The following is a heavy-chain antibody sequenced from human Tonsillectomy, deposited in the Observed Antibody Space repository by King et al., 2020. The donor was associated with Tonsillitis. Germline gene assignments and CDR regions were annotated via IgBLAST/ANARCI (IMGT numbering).Heavy chain of an antibody. CDR1: GFTFSDYY. D-gene: IGHD6-13*01. CDR2: ISSSSTYT. V-gene: IGHV3-11*05. Sequence: VQLVESGGGLVKPGGSLRLSCAASGFTFSDYYMTWIRQAPGKGLEWVSYISSSSTYTNYADSVKGRFTISRDNAKNSLYLQMNSLRAEDTAVYYCAIVPDGEYSSSLGYMDVWGKGTTVTVSS. CDR3: AIVPDGEYSSSLGYMDV. J-gene: IGHJ6*03.